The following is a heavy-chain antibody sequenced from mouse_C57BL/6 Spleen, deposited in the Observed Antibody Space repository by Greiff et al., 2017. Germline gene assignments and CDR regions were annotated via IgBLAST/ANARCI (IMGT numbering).Heavy chain of an antibody. CDR2: INPYNGDT. CDR3: ASNNYDYVAWFAY. Sequence: VQLKESGPELVKPGDSVKISCKASGYSFTGYFMNWVMQSHGKSLEWIGRINPYNGDTFYNQKFKGKATLTVDKSSSTAHMELRSLTSEDSAVYYCASNNYDYVAWFAYWGQGTLVTVSA. D-gene: IGHD2-4*01. CDR1: GYSFTGYF. J-gene: IGHJ3*01. V-gene: IGHV1-20*01.